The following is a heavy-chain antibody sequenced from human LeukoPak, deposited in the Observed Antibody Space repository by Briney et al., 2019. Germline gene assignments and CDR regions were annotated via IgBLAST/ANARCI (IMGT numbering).Heavy chain of an antibody. CDR3: ARDYDFWSGPPFHFDY. V-gene: IGHV1-2*02. Sequence: ASVKVSCKASGYTFTGYYMHWVRQAPGQGLEWMGWINPSSGGTNYAQKFQGRVTMTRDTSISTAYMELSRLRSDDTAVYYCARDYDFWSGPPFHFDYWGQGTLVTVSS. D-gene: IGHD3-3*01. CDR1: GYTFTGYY. J-gene: IGHJ4*02. CDR2: INPSSGGT.